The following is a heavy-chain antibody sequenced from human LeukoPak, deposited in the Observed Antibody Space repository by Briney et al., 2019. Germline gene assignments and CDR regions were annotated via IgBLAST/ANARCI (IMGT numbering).Heavy chain of an antibody. CDR2: INPNSGGT. Sequence: VGPVKVSCKASGYTFTGYYMHWVRQAPGQGLEWMGWINPNSGGTNYAQKFQGRVTMTRDTSISTAYMELSRLRSDDTAVYYCARGLRDYYGPGVEYYFDYWGQGTLVTVSS. D-gene: IGHD3-10*01. J-gene: IGHJ4*02. CDR1: GYTFTGYY. V-gene: IGHV1-2*02. CDR3: ARGLRDYYGPGVEYYFDY.